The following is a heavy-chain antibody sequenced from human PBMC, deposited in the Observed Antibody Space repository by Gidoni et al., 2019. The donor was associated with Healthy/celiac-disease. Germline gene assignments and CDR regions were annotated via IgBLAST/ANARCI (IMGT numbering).Heavy chain of an antibody. D-gene: IGHD2-2*01. CDR2: IYPGDSDT. CDR1: GYSFTSYW. Sequence: EVQLVQSGAEVKKPGESLKISCKGSGYSFTSYWIGWVRQMPGKGLEWMGIIYPGDSDTRYSPSFQGQVTISADKSISTAYLQWSSLKASDTAMYYCARHTQLNRTLYAYWYFDLWGRGTLVTVSS. CDR3: ARHTQLNRTLYAYWYFDL. J-gene: IGHJ2*01. V-gene: IGHV5-51*01.